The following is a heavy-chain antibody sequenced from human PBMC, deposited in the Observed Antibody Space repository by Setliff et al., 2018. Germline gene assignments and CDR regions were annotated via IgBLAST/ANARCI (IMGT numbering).Heavy chain of an antibody. CDR3: ARESRYYYDNLGTLDY. D-gene: IGHD3-22*01. CDR2: IYHSGST. V-gene: IGHV4-38-2*02. Sequence: SETLSLTCTVSGGSISSYYWGWIRQPPGKGLEWIGSIYHSGSTYYNPSLKSRVTISVDTSKNQFSLKLSSVTAADTAVYYCARESRYYYDNLGTLDYWGQGTLVTVSS. CDR1: GGSISSYY. J-gene: IGHJ4*02.